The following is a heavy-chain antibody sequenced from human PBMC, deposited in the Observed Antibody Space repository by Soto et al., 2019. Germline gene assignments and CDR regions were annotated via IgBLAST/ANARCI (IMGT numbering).Heavy chain of an antibody. Sequence: SQTLSLTCAISGDSVSSNSAAWNWIRQSPSRGLEWLGRTYYRSKWYNDYAVSVKSRITINPDTSKNKLSQQPNSVTLEDTTVYYCVGANLNAFYIWGQGTMVTVSS. CDR3: VGANLNAFYI. V-gene: IGHV6-1*01. CDR2: TYYRSKWYN. CDR1: GDSVSSNSAA. D-gene: IGHD2-15*01. J-gene: IGHJ3*02.